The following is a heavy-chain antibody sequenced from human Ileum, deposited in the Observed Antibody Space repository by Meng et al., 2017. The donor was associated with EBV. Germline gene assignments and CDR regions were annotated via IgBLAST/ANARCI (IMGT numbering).Heavy chain of an antibody. Sequence: ASGHGMFKPSWPLSLIVPFSVAPIGSSYVWTWVRQPPEKGLEWIGEIIQSGSTNYNPSLKSRLTLSVDKSKSQFSLELISVTAADTAVYYCARGRRFGSGRYALDYWGQGTLVTVSS. CDR1: VAPIGSSYV. CDR3: ARGRRFGSGRYALDY. D-gene: IGHD3-10*01. CDR2: IIQSGST. J-gene: IGHJ4*02. V-gene: IGHV4-4*02.